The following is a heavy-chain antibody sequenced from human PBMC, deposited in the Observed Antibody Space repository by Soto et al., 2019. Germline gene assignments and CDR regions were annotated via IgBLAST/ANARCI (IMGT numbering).Heavy chain of an antibody. J-gene: IGHJ6*02. CDR1: GGSIDSGGYY. Sequence: PPETLSLTCTVSGGSIDSGGYYWTWIRQQPGKGLEWIGYIYYRGNAYYNPSLQSRVTMSVDTSKNHVFMKLSSVTVADTAMYYCARDNGYLDVWGQGTTVTVSS. V-gene: IGHV4-31*03. CDR3: ARDNGYLDV. D-gene: IGHD5-18*01. CDR2: IYYRGNA.